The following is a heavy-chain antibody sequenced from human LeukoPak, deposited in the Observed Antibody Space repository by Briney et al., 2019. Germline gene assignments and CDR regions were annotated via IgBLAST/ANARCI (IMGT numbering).Heavy chain of an antibody. J-gene: IGHJ6*02. D-gene: IGHD4-17*01. CDR2: IYPGDSDT. CDR1: GYSFTSYW. Sequence: GESLKISCKGSGYSFTSYWIGWVRQMPGKGRGWRGIIYPGDSDTRYSPSFQGQVTISADKSISTAYLQWSSLKASDTAMYYCARHTLNDYGDYGHWDGMDVWGQGTTVTVSS. CDR3: ARHTLNDYGDYGHWDGMDV. V-gene: IGHV5-51*01.